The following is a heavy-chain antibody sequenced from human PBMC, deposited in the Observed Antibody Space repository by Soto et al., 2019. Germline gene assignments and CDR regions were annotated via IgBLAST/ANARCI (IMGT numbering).Heavy chain of an antibody. CDR1: GFTFSSYS. D-gene: IGHD4-17*01. Sequence: EVQLVESGGGLVQPGGSLRLSCAASGFTFSSYSMNWVRQAPGKGLEWVSYISSSSSTIYYADSVKGRFTISRDNAKNSLYLQMNSLRAEDTAVYYCAREGKTTADHWGQGTLVTVSS. CDR2: ISSSSSTI. J-gene: IGHJ5*02. V-gene: IGHV3-48*01. CDR3: AREGKTTADH.